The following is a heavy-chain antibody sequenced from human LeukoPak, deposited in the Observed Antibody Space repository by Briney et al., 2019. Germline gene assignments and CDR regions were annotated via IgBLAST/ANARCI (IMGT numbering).Heavy chain of an antibody. J-gene: IGHJ4*02. CDR2: INHSGST. Sequence: PSETLSLTCAVYGGSFSGYYWSWIRQPPGKGLEWIGEINHSGSTNYNPSLKSRVTISVGTSKNQFSLKLSSVTAADTAVYYCARESIAARGDFDYWGQGTLVTVSS. CDR1: GGSFSGYY. CDR3: ARESIAARGDFDY. D-gene: IGHD6-6*01. V-gene: IGHV4-34*01.